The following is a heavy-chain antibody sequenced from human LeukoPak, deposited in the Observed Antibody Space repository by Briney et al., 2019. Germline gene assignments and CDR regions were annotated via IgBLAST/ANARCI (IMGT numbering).Heavy chain of an antibody. CDR3: ARERASPGYSYGYIYWHFDL. V-gene: IGHV4-34*01. D-gene: IGHD5-18*01. CDR1: GGSFSGYY. Sequence: SETLSLTCAVYGGSFSGYYWSWIRQPPGKGLEWIGEINHSGSTNYNPSLKSRVTISVDTSKNQFSLKLSSVTAADTAVYYCARERASPGYSYGYIYWHFDLWGRGTLVTVSS. J-gene: IGHJ2*01. CDR2: INHSGST.